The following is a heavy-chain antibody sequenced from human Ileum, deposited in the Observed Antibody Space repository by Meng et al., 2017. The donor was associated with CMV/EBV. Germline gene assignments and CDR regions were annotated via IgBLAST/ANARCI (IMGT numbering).Heavy chain of an antibody. CDR2: INHSGST. CDR1: GGSFSGYY. CDR3: ARRYGSGSYGGYNWFDP. V-gene: IGHV4-34*01. D-gene: IGHD3-10*01. J-gene: IGHJ5*02. Sequence: YGGSFSGYYRSWIRQPPGKGLEWIGEINHSGSTNYNPSLKSRVTISVDTSKNQFSLKLSSVTAADTAVYYCARRYGSGSYGGYNWFDPWGQGTLVTVSS.